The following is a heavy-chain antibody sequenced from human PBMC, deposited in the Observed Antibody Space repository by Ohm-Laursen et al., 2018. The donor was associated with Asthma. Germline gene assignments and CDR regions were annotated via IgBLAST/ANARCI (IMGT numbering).Heavy chain of an antibody. CDR2: ISYDGSNK. Sequence: SLRLSCSASGYTFSRYSIHWVRQAPGKGLEWVAVISYDGSNKYYADSVKGRFTISRDNSKNTLYLQMNSLRAEDTAVYYCARDGYGGALDYWGQGTLVTVSS. CDR1: GYTFSRYS. D-gene: IGHD4-23*01. CDR3: ARDGYGGALDY. J-gene: IGHJ4*02. V-gene: IGHV3-30*03.